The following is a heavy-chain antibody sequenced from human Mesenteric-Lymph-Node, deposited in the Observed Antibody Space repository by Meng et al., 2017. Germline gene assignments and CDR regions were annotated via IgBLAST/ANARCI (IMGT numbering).Heavy chain of an antibody. V-gene: IGHV4-39*01. CDR2: IDHSGSA. CDR1: GGSIRSNGYY. CDR3: ARRRGGSGRDC. D-gene: IGHD3-10*01. Sequence: QLQLREVGPGLVEPSETLSLSCTVYGGSIRSNGYYWDWVRQPPGKGLEWIGAIDHSGSASYNPSLQSRVTMFVDTSKNQFSLMLTSVTATDTAVYYCARRRGGSGRDCWGQGTLVTVSS. J-gene: IGHJ4*02.